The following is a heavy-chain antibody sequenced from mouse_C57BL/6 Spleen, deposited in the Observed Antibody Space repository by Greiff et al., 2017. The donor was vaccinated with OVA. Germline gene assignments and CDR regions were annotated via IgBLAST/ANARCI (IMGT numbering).Heavy chain of an antibody. CDR1: GFTFSSYA. J-gene: IGHJ2*01. CDR3: ARDETGTDY. CDR2: ISDGGSYT. Sequence: DVKLVESGGGLVKPGGSLKLSCAASGFTFSSYAMSWVRQTPEKRLEWVATISDGGSYTYYPDNVKGRFTISRDNAKNNLYLQMSHLKSEDTAMYYCARDETGTDYWGQGTTLTVSS. V-gene: IGHV5-4*01. D-gene: IGHD4-1*01.